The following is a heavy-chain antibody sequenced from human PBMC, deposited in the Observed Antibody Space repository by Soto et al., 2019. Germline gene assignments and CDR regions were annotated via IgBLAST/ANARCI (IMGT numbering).Heavy chain of an antibody. Sequence: ASVKVSCKASGYTFTSYDINWVRQATGQGLEWMGWMNPNSGNTGYAQKFQGRVTMTRNTSISTAYMELSSLRSEDTAVYYCARAPRGNYGYPSYFDYWGQGTLVTGSS. D-gene: IGHD3-10*01. CDR2: MNPNSGNT. CDR3: ARAPRGNYGYPSYFDY. J-gene: IGHJ4*02. V-gene: IGHV1-8*01. CDR1: GYTFTSYD.